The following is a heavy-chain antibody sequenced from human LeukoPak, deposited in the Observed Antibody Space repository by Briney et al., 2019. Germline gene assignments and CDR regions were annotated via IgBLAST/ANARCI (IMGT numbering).Heavy chain of an antibody. J-gene: IGHJ6*04. CDR2: IIPIFGTA. Sequence: EASVKVSCKASGGTFSSYAISWVRQAPGQGLEWMGGIIPIFGTANYAQTFQGRVTITADKSTSTAYMELSSLRSEDTAVYYCARGPPYYYYGMDVWGKGTTVTVSS. CDR1: GGTFSSYA. CDR3: ARGPPYYYYGMDV. V-gene: IGHV1-69*06.